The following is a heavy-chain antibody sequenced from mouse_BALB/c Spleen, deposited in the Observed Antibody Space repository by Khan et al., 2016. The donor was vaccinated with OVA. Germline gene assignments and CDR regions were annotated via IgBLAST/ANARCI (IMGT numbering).Heavy chain of an antibody. V-gene: IGHV2-6-1*01. CDR2: IWSDGST. D-gene: IGHD2-10*01. J-gene: IGHJ4*01. CDR1: GFSLTNYG. Sequence: QVQLKESGPGLVAPSQSLSITCTISGFSLTNYGVHWVRLPPGKGLEWLVVIWSDGSTTYNSDLKSRLSISKDNSKNQVFLKMNSLQTDDTAMSYCARQPYYPYYVMDYWGQGTSVTVSS. CDR3: ARQPYYPYYVMDY.